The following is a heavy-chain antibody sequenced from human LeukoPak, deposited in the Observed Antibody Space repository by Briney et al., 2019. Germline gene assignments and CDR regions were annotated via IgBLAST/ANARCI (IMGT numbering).Heavy chain of an antibody. V-gene: IGHV4-34*01. D-gene: IGHD4-17*01. CDR1: GGSFSGYY. CDR2: INHSGST. CDR3: ARIRTTVTTEYYLDY. J-gene: IGHJ4*02. Sequence: PSETLSLTCAVYGGSFSGYYWSWIRQPPGKGLEWIGEINHSGSTNYNPSLKSRVTISVDTSKNQFSLKLTSVTAADTAVYYCARIRTTVTTEYYLDYWGQGTLVTVSS.